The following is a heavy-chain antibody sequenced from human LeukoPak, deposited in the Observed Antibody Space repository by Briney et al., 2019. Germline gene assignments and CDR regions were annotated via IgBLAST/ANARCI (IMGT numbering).Heavy chain of an antibody. CDR1: GGSISSSSYY. D-gene: IGHD5-12*01. CDR2: IYYSGST. Sequence: PSETLSLTCTVSGGSISSSSYYWGWIRQPPGKGLEWIGSIYYSGSTYYNPSLKSRVTISVDTSKNQLSLKLSSVTAADTAVYYCARVRYSGYVIDYWGQGTLVTVSS. CDR3: ARVRYSGYVIDY. J-gene: IGHJ4*02. V-gene: IGHV4-39*07.